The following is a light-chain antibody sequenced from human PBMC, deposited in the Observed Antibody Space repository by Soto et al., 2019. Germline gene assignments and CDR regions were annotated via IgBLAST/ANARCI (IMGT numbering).Light chain of an antibody. Sequence: QSALTQPASVAGSPGQSITIYCTGTSSDVGNYIYVSWYQQHPGKAPKLMIYEISNRPSGISNRFSGSKSGNTASLTISGLQAQDEADYYCSSYTSSTTPLVFGTGTKLTVL. CDR1: SSDVGNYIY. CDR2: EIS. CDR3: SSYTSSTTPLV. J-gene: IGLJ1*01. V-gene: IGLV2-14*01.